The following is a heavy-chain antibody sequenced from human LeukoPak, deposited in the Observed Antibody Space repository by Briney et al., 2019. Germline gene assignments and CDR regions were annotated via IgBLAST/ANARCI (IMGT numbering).Heavy chain of an antibody. V-gene: IGHV3-23*01. CDR2: ISGSGDNT. CDR3: AKEYGSGSYFDY. D-gene: IGHD3-10*01. CDR1: GFTFSSYA. J-gene: IGHJ4*02. Sequence: GGSLRLSCAASGFTFSSYAMSWVRQAPGKGLEWVSSISGSGDNTYYADSVKGRFTISRDNSKNTLYLQMNSLRAEDTAVYYCAKEYGSGSYFDYWGQGTLVTVSS.